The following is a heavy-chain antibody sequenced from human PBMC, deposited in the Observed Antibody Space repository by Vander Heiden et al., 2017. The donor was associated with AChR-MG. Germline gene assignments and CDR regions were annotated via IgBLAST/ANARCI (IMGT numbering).Heavy chain of an antibody. D-gene: IGHD6-19*01. CDR2: IIPIFGTA. Sequence: QVQLVQSGAEVKKPGSSVKVSCKASGGTFSSYAISWVRQAPGQGLEWMGGIIPIFGTANYAQKFQGRVTITADESTSTAYMELSSLRSEDTAVYYCARGAAVAGIRLLLQGMDVWGQGTTVTVSS. V-gene: IGHV1-69*01. CDR1: GGTFSSYA. CDR3: ARGAAVAGIRLLLQGMDV. J-gene: IGHJ6*02.